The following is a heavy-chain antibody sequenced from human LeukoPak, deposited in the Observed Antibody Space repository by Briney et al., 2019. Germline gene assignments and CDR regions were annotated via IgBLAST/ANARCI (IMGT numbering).Heavy chain of an antibody. CDR3: ASLIYTVTTPDS. Sequence: SETLSLTCTVSGGSISSYYWSWIRQPPGKGLEWIGYIYYSGSTNYNPSLKSRVTISVDTSKNQFSLTLTSVTAADTAVYYCASLIYTVTTPDSWGQGTLVTVSS. CDR2: IYYSGST. D-gene: IGHD4-17*01. J-gene: IGHJ4*02. CDR1: GGSISSYY. V-gene: IGHV4-59*12.